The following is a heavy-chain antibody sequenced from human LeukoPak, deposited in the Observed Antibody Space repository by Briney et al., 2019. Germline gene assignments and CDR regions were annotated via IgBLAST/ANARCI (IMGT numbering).Heavy chain of an antibody. CDR2: IYSSGST. CDR1: GGSISSGSYY. Sequence: SQTLSLTCTVSGGSISSGSYYWTWIRQPAGEGLEWIGRIYSSGSTNYNPSLKSRVTISVDKSKNQFSLKLSSVTAADTAVYYCARASTLISTILYWGQGTLVTVSS. D-gene: IGHD5-24*01. J-gene: IGHJ4*02. CDR3: ARASTLISTILY. V-gene: IGHV4-61*02.